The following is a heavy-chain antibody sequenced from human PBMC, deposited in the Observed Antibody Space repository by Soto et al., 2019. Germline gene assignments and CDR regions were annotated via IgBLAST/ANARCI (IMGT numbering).Heavy chain of an antibody. CDR1: GFTFSSYG. V-gene: IGHV3-30*18. Sequence: GGSLRLSCAASGFTFSSYGMHWVRQAPGKGLEWGAVISYDGSNKYYADSVKGRFTISRDNSKSTLYLQMNSLRAEDTAVYYCAKGDGYNPNWFDPWGQGTLVTVSS. CDR3: AKGDGYNPNWFDP. D-gene: IGHD5-12*01. J-gene: IGHJ5*02. CDR2: ISYDGSNK.